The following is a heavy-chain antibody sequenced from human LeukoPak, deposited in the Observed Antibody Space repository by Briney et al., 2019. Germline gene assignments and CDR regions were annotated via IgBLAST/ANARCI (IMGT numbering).Heavy chain of an antibody. CDR3: ARGITGYYYDSSGYYWYYFDY. CDR2: INPNSGGT. V-gene: IGHV1-2*02. J-gene: IGHJ4*02. D-gene: IGHD3-22*01. CDR1: GYTFTGYY. Sequence: GASVKVSCKASGYTFTGYYMHWVRQAPGQGLEWMGWINPNSGGTNYAQKFQGRVTMTRDTSISTAYIELSRLRSDDTAVYYCARGITGYYYDSSGYYWYYFDYWGQGTLVTVSS.